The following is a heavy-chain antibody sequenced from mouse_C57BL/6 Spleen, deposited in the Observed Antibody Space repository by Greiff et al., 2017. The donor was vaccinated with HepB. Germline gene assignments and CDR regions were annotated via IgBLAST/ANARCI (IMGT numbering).Heavy chain of an antibody. D-gene: IGHD2-4*01. V-gene: IGHV5-6*01. Sequence: DVHLVESGGDLVKPGGSLKLSCAASGFTFSSYGMSWVRQTPDKRLEWVATISSGGSYTYYPDSMKGRFTISRDNATNTLYLQMSSLKTEDTAMYYCARQENYDYVSFAYWGQGTLVTVS. CDR2: ISSGGSYT. CDR3: ARQENYDYVSFAY. CDR1: GFTFSSYG. J-gene: IGHJ3*01.